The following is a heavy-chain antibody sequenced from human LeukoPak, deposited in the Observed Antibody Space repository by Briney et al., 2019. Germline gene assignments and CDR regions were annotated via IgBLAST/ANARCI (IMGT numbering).Heavy chain of an antibody. CDR2: ISSSGSTI. CDR1: GFTFSSYE. V-gene: IGHV3-48*03. J-gene: IGHJ5*02. Sequence: GGSLRLSCAASGFTFSSYEMNWVRQAPGKGLEWVSYISSSGSTIYYAASVKGRFTISRDNAKNSLYLQMNSLRAEDTAVYYCARARSSGWYQEGFDPWGQGTLVTVSS. D-gene: IGHD6-19*01. CDR3: ARARSSGWYQEGFDP.